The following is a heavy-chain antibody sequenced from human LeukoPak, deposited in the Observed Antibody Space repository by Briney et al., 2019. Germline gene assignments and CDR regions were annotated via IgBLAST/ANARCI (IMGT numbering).Heavy chain of an antibody. CDR2: IYYSGST. Sequence: MPSETLSLTCTVSGGSISSSSYFWGWIRQPPGKGLEWIGGIYYSGSTYYNPSLKSRVTISVDTSKNQFSLKLSSVTAADTAVYYCARDLRGTAFDIWGQGTMVTVSS. CDR1: GGSISSSSYF. J-gene: IGHJ3*02. CDR3: ARDLRGTAFDI. V-gene: IGHV4-39*07. D-gene: IGHD4-17*01.